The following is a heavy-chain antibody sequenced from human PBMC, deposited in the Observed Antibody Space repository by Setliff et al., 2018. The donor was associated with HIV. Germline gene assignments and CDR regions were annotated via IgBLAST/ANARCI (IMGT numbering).Heavy chain of an antibody. CDR1: GGSISSYY. V-gene: IGHV4-59*12. CDR2: IYYSGST. D-gene: IGHD3-22*01. J-gene: IGHJ5*02. Sequence: PSETLSLTCTVSGGSISSYYWSWIRQPPGKGLEWIGNIYYSGSTYYNPSVASRITISGDTSKNQFSLKLTSVTAADTAIYYCARENGWLFGWFDPWGQGTPVTVSS. CDR3: ARENGWLFGWFDP.